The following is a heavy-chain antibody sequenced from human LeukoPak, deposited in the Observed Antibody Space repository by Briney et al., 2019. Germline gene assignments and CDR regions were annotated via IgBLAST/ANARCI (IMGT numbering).Heavy chain of an antibody. Sequence: GGSLRLSCAASGFTFSSYWMHWVRQAPGKGLVWVSRIDNDGSFTTYADSVKGRFTISRDNAKNTLYLQMNSLRAEETAVYYCANIGAAVASISGDYWGQGTLVTVSS. V-gene: IGHV3-74*01. CDR2: IDNDGSFT. CDR1: GFTFSSYW. D-gene: IGHD6-13*01. J-gene: IGHJ4*02. CDR3: ANIGAAVASISGDY.